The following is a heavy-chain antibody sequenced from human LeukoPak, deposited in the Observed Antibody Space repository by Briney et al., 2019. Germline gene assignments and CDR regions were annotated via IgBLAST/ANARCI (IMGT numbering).Heavy chain of an antibody. CDR1: GGSIMSYY. J-gene: IGHJ4*02. CDR3: ARTSSGWTYYFDY. V-gene: IGHV4-59*12. CDR2: VYHSGST. Sequence: SETLSLTCTVSGGSIMSYYWSWIRQPPGKGLEWIGYVYHSGSTNYNPSLQSRVTISVDTSKNQFSLQLNSVTPEDTAVYYCARTSSGWTYYFDYWGQGTLVTVSS. D-gene: IGHD6-19*01.